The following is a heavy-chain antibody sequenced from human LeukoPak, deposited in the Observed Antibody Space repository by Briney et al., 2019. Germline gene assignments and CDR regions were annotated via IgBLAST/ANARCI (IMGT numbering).Heavy chain of an antibody. CDR2: IYYSGST. Sequence: SETLSLTCTVSGGSISSSSYYWGWIRQPPGKGLEWIGSIYYSGSTYYNPSLKSRVTISVDTSKNQFSLKLSSVTAADTAVYYCARRSREDSSGWQKKNYYFDYWGQGTLVTVSS. CDR3: ARRSREDSSGWQKKNYYFDY. D-gene: IGHD6-19*01. CDR1: GGSISSSSYY. V-gene: IGHV4-39*07. J-gene: IGHJ4*02.